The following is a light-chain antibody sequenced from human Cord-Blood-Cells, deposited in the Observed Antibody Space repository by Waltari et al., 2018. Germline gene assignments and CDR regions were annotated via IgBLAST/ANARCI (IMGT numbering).Light chain of an antibody. V-gene: IGKV1-5*03. J-gene: IGKJ2*01. CDR3: QQYNSYSPYT. CDR1: QSISSW. Sequence: SVGDRVTITCRASQSISSWLAWYQQKPGKAPKLLIYKASSLESGVPSRFSGSGSGTEFTLTISSLQPDDFATYYCQQYNSYSPYTFGQGTKLEIK. CDR2: KAS.